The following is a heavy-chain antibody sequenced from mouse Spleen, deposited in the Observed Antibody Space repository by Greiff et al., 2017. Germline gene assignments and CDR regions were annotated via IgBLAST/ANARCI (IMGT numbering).Heavy chain of an antibody. CDR2: IDPANGNT. CDR1: GFNIKDTY. V-gene: IGHV14-3*02. CDR3: ASIYYGNLYWYFDV. D-gene: IGHD2-1*01. Sequence: SGAELVKPGASVKLSCTASGFNIKDTYMHWVKQRPEQGLEWIGRIDPANGNTKYDPKFQGKATITADTSSNTAYLQLSSLTSEDTAVYYCASIYYGNLYWYFDVWGAGTTVTVSS. J-gene: IGHJ1*01.